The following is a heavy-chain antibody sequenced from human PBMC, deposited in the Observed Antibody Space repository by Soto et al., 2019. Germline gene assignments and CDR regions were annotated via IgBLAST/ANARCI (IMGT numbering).Heavy chain of an antibody. CDR2: MSAYNGHT. CDR3: ARDRAYSTSSTHFDY. CDR1: GYTFTAYG. J-gene: IGHJ4*02. Sequence: QVHLVQSGAAVKKPGASVNVSCKASGYTFTAYGISWVRQAPGQGLEWMGWMSAYNGHTSYAQRFQGRVTMTRDTSTSIAYMELRCLESDDTAVYFCARDRAYSTSSTHFDYWGQGTLVIVSS. V-gene: IGHV1-18*01. D-gene: IGHD6-6*01.